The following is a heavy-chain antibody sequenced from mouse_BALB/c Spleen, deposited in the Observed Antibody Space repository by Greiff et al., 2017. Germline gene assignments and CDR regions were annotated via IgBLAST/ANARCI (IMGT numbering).Heavy chain of an antibody. V-gene: IGHV14-3*02. CDR3: ATTEGDY. CDR1: GFNIKDTY. CDR2: IDPANGNT. J-gene: IGHJ2*01. Sequence: EVHLVESGAELVKPGASVKLSCTASGFNIKDTYMHWVKQRPEQGLEWIGRIDPANGNTKYDPKFQGKATITADTSSNTAYLQLSSLTSEDTAVYSCATTEGDYWGQGTTLTVSS.